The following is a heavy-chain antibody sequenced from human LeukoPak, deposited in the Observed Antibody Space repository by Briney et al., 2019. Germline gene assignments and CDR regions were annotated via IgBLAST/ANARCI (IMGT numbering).Heavy chain of an antibody. CDR1: GGSISSYY. CDR2: IYYSGST. V-gene: IGHV4-59*08. CDR3: ARLGVLRYLYGMDV. J-gene: IGHJ6*02. Sequence: PSETLSLTCTVSGGSISSYYWSWIRQPPGKGLEWIGYIYYSGSTNYNPSLKSRVTISVDTSKNQFSLKLSSVTAADTAVYYCARLGVLRYLYGMDVWGQGTTVTVSS. D-gene: IGHD3-9*01.